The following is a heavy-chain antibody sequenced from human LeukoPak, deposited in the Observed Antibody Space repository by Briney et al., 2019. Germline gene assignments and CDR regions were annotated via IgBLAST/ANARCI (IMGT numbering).Heavy chain of an antibody. V-gene: IGHV1-2*02. CDR2: INPNSGGT. CDR3: ASAPHIVVVTTPSYFDY. D-gene: IGHD2-21*02. Sequence: ASVKVSCKASGYTFTGYYMHWVRQAPGQGLEWMGWINPNSGGTNYAQKFQGRVTMTRDTSISTAYMELSSLRSEDTAVYYCASAPHIVVVTTPSYFDYWGQGTLVTVSS. J-gene: IGHJ4*02. CDR1: GYTFTGYY.